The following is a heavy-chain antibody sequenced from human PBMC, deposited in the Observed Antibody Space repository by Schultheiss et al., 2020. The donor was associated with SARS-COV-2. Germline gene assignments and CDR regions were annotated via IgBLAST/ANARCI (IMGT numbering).Heavy chain of an antibody. J-gene: IGHJ6*02. V-gene: IGHV3-74*01. CDR1: GFTFSSYT. CDR3: AREGYDFWSGYPKIYYYGMDV. D-gene: IGHD3-3*01. CDR2: INSDGSST. Sequence: GGSLRLSCSASGFTFSSYTIHWVRQAPGKGLVWVSRINSDGSSTSYVDSVKGRFTISRDNAKNTLYLQMNSLRAEDTAVYYCAREGYDFWSGYPKIYYYGMDVWGQGTTVTVSS.